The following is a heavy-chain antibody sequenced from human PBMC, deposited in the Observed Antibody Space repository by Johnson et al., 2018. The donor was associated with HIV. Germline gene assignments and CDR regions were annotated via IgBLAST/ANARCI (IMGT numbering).Heavy chain of an antibody. CDR2: IYSGGST. V-gene: IGHV3-66*03. CDR3: ARSPEGDAFDI. CDR1: GFTVSSNY. Sequence: VQLVESGGGLIQPGGSLRLSCAASGFTVSSNYMSWVRQAPGKGLEWVSVIYSGGSTYYADPVKGRFTIPRDNSMNTLYLQMNSLRAEDTAVYYCARSPEGDAFDIWGQGTMVTVSS. J-gene: IGHJ3*02.